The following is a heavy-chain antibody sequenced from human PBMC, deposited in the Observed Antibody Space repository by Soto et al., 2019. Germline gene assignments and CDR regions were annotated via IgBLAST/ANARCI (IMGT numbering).Heavy chain of an antibody. CDR2: IIPIFGTA. CDR3: ARSSPGTPLIPYYYYGMDV. CDR1: GGTFSSYA. V-gene: IGHV1-69*05. Sequence: QVQLVQSGAEVKKPGSSVKVSCKASGGTFSSYAISWVRQAPGQGLEWMGGIIPIFGTANYAQKFQGRVTHTPDESTRTAQMALSSLRPKDTAVYYCARSSPGTPLIPYYYYGMDVWGQGTTVTVSS. D-gene: IGHD3-16*01. J-gene: IGHJ6*02.